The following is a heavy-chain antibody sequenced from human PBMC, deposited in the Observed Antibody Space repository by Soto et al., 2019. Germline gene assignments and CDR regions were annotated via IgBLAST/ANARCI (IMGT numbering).Heavy chain of an antibody. CDR1: GGSISSGGYY. D-gene: IGHD3-10*01. V-gene: IGHV4-31*03. Sequence: SETLSLTCTVSGGSISSGGYYWSWIRQHPGKGLEWIGYIYYSGSTYYNPSLKSRVTISVDTSKNQFSLKLSSVTAADTAVYYCARMRKGFGEFYYYYYGMDVWGQGTTVTVSS. CDR2: IYYSGST. CDR3: ARMRKGFGEFYYYYYGMDV. J-gene: IGHJ6*02.